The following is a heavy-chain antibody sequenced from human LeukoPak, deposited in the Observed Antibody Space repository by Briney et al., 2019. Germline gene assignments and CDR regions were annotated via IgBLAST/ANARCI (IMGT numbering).Heavy chain of an antibody. CDR2: IYFSGSA. V-gene: IGHV4-39*07. Sequence: SETLSLTCTVSGGSISSSSYYWGWIRQPPGKGLELFGSIYFSGSAAYNPSLESRVTMSVDTSKNQFSLKLSSVTAADTAVYYCARQGALDYGDFYFDYWGQGTLITVSS. J-gene: IGHJ4*02. D-gene: IGHD4-17*01. CDR3: ARQGALDYGDFYFDY. CDR1: GGSISSSSYY.